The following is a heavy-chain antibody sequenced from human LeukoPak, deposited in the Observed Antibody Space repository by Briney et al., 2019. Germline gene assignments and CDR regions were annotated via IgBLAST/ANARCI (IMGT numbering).Heavy chain of an antibody. CDR1: GFTFSSYG. CDR2: ISYDGSNK. CDR3: AREIDYGDYFDY. V-gene: IGHV3-30*03. D-gene: IGHD4-17*01. Sequence: PGRSLRLSCAASGFTFSSYGMHWVRQAPGKGLEWVAVISYDGSNKYYADSVKGRFTISRDNSKNTLYLQMNSLRAEDTAVYYCAREIDYGDYFDYWGQGTLVTVSS. J-gene: IGHJ4*02.